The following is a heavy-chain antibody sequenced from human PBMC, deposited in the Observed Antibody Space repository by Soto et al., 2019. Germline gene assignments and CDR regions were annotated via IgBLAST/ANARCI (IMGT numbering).Heavy chain of an antibody. CDR1: GYTFTSYG. V-gene: IGHV1-18*01. CDR3: ARHPTLKYSSSWYFDY. D-gene: IGHD6-13*01. J-gene: IGHJ4*02. Sequence: ASVKVSCKASGYTFTSYGISWVRQAPGQGLEWMGWISAYNGNTNYAQKLQGRVTMTTDTSTSTAYMELRSLRSDDTAVYYCARHPTLKYSSSWYFDYWGQGTLVTVSS. CDR2: ISAYNGNT.